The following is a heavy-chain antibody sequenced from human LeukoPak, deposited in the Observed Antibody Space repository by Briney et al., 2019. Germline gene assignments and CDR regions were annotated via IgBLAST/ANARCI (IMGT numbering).Heavy chain of an antibody. CDR3: ARLDY. Sequence: PGGSLRLSCAASGFIFSSYAIHWVRQAPGKGLEWVSYISSSSSTIYYADSVKGRFTISRDNAKNSLYLQMDSLRDEDTAVYYCARLDYWGQGTLVTVSS. V-gene: IGHV3-48*02. CDR2: ISSSSSTI. CDR1: GFIFSSYA. J-gene: IGHJ4*02.